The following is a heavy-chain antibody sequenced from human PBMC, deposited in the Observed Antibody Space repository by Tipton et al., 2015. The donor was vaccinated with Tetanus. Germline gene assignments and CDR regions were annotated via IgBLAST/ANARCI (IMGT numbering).Heavy chain of an antibody. CDR3: ASGRLTFDY. CDR2: ISSTSSYI. CDR1: GFTFSSHA. J-gene: IGHJ4*02. D-gene: IGHD1-26*01. V-gene: IGHV3-21*06. Sequence: QLVQSGGGLVKPGGSPRLACEVSGFTFSSHAMNWIRQAPGKGLEWVASISSTSSYIHYADSVRGRFTISRDNTQNSVYLQLTSLRGDDTALYYCASGRLTFDYWGLGALVTVS.